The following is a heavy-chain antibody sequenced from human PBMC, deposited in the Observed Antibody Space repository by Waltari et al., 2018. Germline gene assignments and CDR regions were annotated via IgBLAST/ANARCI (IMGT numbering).Heavy chain of an antibody. J-gene: IGHJ4*02. D-gene: IGHD1-26*01. CDR3: ARGRRIGGATRPELVDY. CDR1: GYTFTSYG. V-gene: IGHV1-18*01. Sequence: QVQLVQSGAEVKKPGASVKVSCKASGYTFTSYGISWVRQATGQGLEWMEWIIAYKGNTNYAQKLQGRGTMTTDTFTSTAYMELRSLRSDDTAAYYCARGRRIGGATRPELVDYWGQGTLVTVSS. CDR2: IIAYKGNT.